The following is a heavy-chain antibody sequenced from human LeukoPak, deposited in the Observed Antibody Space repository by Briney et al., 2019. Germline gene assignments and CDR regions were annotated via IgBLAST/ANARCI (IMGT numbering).Heavy chain of an antibody. J-gene: IGHJ4*02. CDR1: GFTFSSYG. CDR3: AKSFDY. V-gene: IGHV3-30*18. Sequence: PGGSLRLSCAASGFTFSSYGMHWVRQAPGKGLEWVAVISYDGSNKYYADSVKGRFTISRDNSKNTLYLQMNSLRAEDTAVYYCAKSFDYWGQGTLVTASS. CDR2: ISYDGSNK.